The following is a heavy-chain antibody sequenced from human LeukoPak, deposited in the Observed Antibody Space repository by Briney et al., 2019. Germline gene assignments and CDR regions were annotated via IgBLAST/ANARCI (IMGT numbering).Heavy chain of an antibody. CDR2: IKQDGSEK. V-gene: IGHV3-7*03. D-gene: IGHD6-13*01. Sequence: GGSLRLSCAASGFTFSSYWMSWVRQAPGKGLEWVANIKQDGSEKYYVDSVKGRFAISRDNAKNSLYLQMNSLRAEDTALYYCARDNNSSSWYYYYYMDVWGKGTTVTVSS. CDR1: GFTFSSYW. CDR3: ARDNNSSSWYYYYYMDV. J-gene: IGHJ6*03.